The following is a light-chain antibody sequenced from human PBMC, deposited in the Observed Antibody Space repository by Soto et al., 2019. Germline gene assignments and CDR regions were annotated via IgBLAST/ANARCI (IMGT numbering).Light chain of an antibody. CDR1: QSISIW. Sequence: DLHMTQSPSTLSASVGDRVTITCRASQSISIWLAWYQQKPGKAPNLLIYKTSSLESGLPSMFSGSEAATAFTLTIISLQPDDFATYYCQRYNDSSWTSGRGTKLEIK. J-gene: IGKJ1*01. CDR3: QRYNDSSWT. CDR2: KTS. V-gene: IGKV1-5*03.